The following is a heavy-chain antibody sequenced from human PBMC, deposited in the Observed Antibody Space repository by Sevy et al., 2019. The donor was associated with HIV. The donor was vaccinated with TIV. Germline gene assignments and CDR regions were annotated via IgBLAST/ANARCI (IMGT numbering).Heavy chain of an antibody. Sequence: GALRLSCAASGFTFSKYSMSWVRQPPGKGLEWVSTLSFGCGEINYADSVKGRFTISRDNSKSSVYLQMNNLRPVDTAVYYCAREGCTKPHDYWGQGTLVTVSS. CDR2: LSFGCGEI. D-gene: IGHD2-8*01. CDR1: GFTFSKYS. J-gene: IGHJ4*02. V-gene: IGHV3-23*01. CDR3: AREGCTKPHDY.